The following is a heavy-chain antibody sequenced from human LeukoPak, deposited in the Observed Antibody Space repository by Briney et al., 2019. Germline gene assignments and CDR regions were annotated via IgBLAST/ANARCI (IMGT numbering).Heavy chain of an antibody. D-gene: IGHD3-16*01. CDR2: INPSGGST. Sequence: GASVKVSCKASGYTFTSYYMHWVRQAPGQGLEWMGIINPSGGSTSYAQKFQGRVTMTRDMSTSTDYMELSRLRSDDTAVYYCARDWGHSDAFDIWGQGTMVTVSS. V-gene: IGHV1-46*01. CDR3: ARDWGHSDAFDI. J-gene: IGHJ3*02. CDR1: GYTFTSYY.